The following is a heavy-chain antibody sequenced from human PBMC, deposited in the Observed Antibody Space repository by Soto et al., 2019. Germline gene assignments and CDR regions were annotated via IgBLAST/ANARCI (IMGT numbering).Heavy chain of an antibody. CDR3: EGDPMDVGYFDF. J-gene: IGHJ2*01. D-gene: IGHD2-2*03. Sequence: QVQLVQSGAEVKKPGASVKVSCKASGYTFTSYGISWVRQAPGQGLAWMGWISAYNGNTNYAQKLQGRVTMTTDTSTSTAYMEVRSVRSDDTAVYYCEGDPMDVGYFDFWGRGTLVTVSS. CDR2: ISAYNGNT. CDR1: GYTFTSYG. V-gene: IGHV1-18*01.